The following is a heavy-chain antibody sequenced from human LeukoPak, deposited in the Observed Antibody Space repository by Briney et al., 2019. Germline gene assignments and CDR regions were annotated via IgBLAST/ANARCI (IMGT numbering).Heavy chain of an antibody. CDR2: ISYDGSNK. D-gene: IGHD6-13*01. V-gene: IGHV3-30-3*01. CDR1: GFTFSSYA. J-gene: IGHJ4*02. Sequence: GGSLRLSCAASGFTFSSYAMHWVRRAPGKGLEWVAVISYDGSNKYYADSVKGRFTISRDNSKNTLYLQMNSLRAEDTAVYYCASSWRDYWGQGTLVTVSS. CDR3: ASSWRDY.